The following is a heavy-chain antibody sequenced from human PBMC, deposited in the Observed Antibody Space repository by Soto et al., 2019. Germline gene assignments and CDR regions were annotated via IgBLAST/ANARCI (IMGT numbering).Heavy chain of an antibody. CDR1: GRSFRNSFYY. CDR3: ATHDVCYLGPGWFDP. D-gene: IGHD2-15*01. CDR2: ISSSGGT. Sequence: SEALSHTCTVAGRSFRNSFYYRVWIRQPPGKGLEWIGSISSSGGTYDNPSLESRVTISVDMSKNQFSLKLSSVTATDTAVYYCATHDVCYLGPGWFDPW. J-gene: IGHJ5*02. V-gene: IGHV4-39*01.